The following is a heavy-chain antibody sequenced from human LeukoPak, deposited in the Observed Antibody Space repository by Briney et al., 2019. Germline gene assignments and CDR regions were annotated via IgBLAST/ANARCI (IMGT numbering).Heavy chain of an antibody. Sequence: PSETLSLTCTVSGYYIKNGFYWDWLRPPPGRGLEWIGGMYYNGRTYYNPSLKSRVHISPDTSKNQFSLKLSSVTAADTAVYYCARQGKKDPMVRGVLDYWGQGTLVTVSS. J-gene: IGHJ4*02. CDR2: MYYNGRT. V-gene: IGHV4-38-2*02. CDR1: GYYIKNGFY. CDR3: ARQGKKDPMVRGVLDY. D-gene: IGHD3-10*01.